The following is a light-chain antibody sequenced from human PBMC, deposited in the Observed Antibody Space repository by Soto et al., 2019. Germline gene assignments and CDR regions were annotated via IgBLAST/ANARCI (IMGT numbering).Light chain of an antibody. CDR3: QQYASSPLT. CDR2: GAS. CDR1: QSVGRNY. J-gene: IGKJ4*01. Sequence: EIVLTQSPGTLSLSPGERATLSCTASQSVGRNYLAWYQQKPGQAPRLLIHGASIRATGIPDRFSGSGSATDFTLTISRLEPEDFGVYYCQQYASSPLTFGGGTKVEIK. V-gene: IGKV3-20*01.